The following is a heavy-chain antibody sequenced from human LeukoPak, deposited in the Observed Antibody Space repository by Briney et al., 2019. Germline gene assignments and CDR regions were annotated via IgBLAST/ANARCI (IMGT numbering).Heavy chain of an antibody. Sequence: ASVKVSCKASGYTFTSYAMNWVRQAPGQGLEWMGWISAYNGNTNYAQKLQGRVTMTTDTSTSTAYMELRSLRSDDTAVYYCARTVYYDSSGYLFPPQTFDYWGQGTLVTVSS. CDR1: GYTFTSYA. CDR2: ISAYNGNT. CDR3: ARTVYYDSSGYLFPPQTFDY. D-gene: IGHD3-22*01. V-gene: IGHV1-18*01. J-gene: IGHJ4*02.